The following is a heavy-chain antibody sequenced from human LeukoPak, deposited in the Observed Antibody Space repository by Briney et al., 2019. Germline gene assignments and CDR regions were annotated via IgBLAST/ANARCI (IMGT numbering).Heavy chain of an antibody. CDR2: IYYSGST. V-gene: IGHV4-39*07. CDR1: GGPISSSSYY. Sequence: PSETLSLTCTVSGGPISSSSYYWGWIRQPPGKGLEWIGSIYYSGSTYYNPSLKSRVTISVDTSKNQFSLKLSSVTAADTAVYYCARGGSGWYYFDYWGQGTLVTVSS. J-gene: IGHJ4*02. CDR3: ARGGSGWYYFDY. D-gene: IGHD6-19*01.